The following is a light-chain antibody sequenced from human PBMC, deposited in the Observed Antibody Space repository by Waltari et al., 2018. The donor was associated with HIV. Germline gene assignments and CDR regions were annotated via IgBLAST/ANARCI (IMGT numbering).Light chain of an antibody. Sequence: QSALTQPASASGSPGQSLTVSCTGTSIDIGSTNSVSWYQQTPGTAPKLVIYEVNNRPSGISIRFSGSKSGTTASLTISGLQTEDEAHYYCSSFTTSNTLLFGGGTKVTVL. CDR2: EVN. V-gene: IGLV2-14*01. J-gene: IGLJ2*01. CDR3: SSFTTSNTLL. CDR1: SIDIGSTNS.